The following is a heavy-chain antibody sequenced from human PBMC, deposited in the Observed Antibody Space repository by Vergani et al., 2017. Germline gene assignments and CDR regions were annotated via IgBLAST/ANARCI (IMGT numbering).Heavy chain of an antibody. D-gene: IGHD3-22*01. CDR1: GYTFTDHY. CDR2: VDPEDGET. CDR3: ARDGGYRVHDAFDI. J-gene: IGHJ3*02. Sequence: EVQLVQSGAEVKKPGATMKISCKVSGYTFTDHYMHWVKQAPGKGLEWMGLVDPEDGETIYAEKFKGRVTIAADTSTDTAHLELSSLRSEDTAVYYCARDGGYRVHDAFDIWGQGTMVTVSS. V-gene: IGHV1-69-2*01.